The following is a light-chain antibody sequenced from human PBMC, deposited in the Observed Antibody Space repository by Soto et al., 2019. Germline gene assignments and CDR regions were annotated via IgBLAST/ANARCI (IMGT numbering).Light chain of an antibody. V-gene: IGLV4-60*02. CDR3: DTWDNTICV. CDR2: LEGTGKY. Sequence: QSVLTQSSSASASLGSSVKLTCTLSSWQVSYIVAWHQQQQGKAPRYLMKLEGTGKYNKWSGVPDSFSGSSSVADRYLTISNLQCEDEAQYYCDTWDNTICVFCGGTKVTVL. CDR1: SWQVSYI. J-gene: IGLJ3*02.